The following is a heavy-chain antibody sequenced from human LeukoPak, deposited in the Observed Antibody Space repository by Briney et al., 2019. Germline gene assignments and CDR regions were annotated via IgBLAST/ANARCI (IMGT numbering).Heavy chain of an antibody. CDR3: ARDGGWTTFDS. Sequence: GGSPRLSCAASGFTLSAHWMTWVRQAPGKGLEFVANLNQDGNVWNYVDSVRGRFTISRDNAKNSVHLQLNSLRVEDTAVYYCARDGGWTTFDSWGQGTLVAVSS. CDR1: GFTLSAHW. V-gene: IGHV3-7*01. D-gene: IGHD3-16*01. CDR2: LNQDGNVW. J-gene: IGHJ4*02.